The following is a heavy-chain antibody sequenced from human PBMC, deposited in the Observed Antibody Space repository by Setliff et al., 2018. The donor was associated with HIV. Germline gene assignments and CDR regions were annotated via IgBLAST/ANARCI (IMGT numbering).Heavy chain of an antibody. CDR3: ATSPRGTYYDILSGRPRGWFDP. CDR1: GGTFSSYA. J-gene: IGHJ5*02. Sequence: SVKVSCKASGGTFSSYAITWVRQAPGQGPEWMGGIIPIYGTPNYAQRFQGRVTITADESTSTAYMDLSSRTSDDTAVYYCATSPRGTYYDILSGRPRGWFDPWGQGTLVTVSS. D-gene: IGHD3-9*01. CDR2: IIPIYGTP. V-gene: IGHV1-69*13.